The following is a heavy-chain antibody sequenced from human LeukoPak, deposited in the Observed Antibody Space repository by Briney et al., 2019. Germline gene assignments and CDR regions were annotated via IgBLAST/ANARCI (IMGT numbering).Heavy chain of an antibody. CDR1: GFTFSSYW. CDR2: IKQGGSEK. D-gene: IGHD2-2*01. Sequence: GGSLRLSCAASGFTFSSYWMSWVRQAPGKGLEWVANIKQGGSEKYYVDSVKGRFTISRDNAKNSLSLQMNSLRAEDTAVYYCARGKQDIVVVPAAWGQGTLVTVSS. J-gene: IGHJ5*02. V-gene: IGHV3-7*01. CDR3: ARGKQDIVVVPAA.